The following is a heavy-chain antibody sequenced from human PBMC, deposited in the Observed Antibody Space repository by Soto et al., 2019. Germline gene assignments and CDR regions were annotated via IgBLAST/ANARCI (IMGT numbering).Heavy chain of an antibody. CDR3: ARVSNEYSGNGAFDY. Sequence: PSETLSLTCSVSGGSISGFYWIWIRQPPGKGLEWIAYIYSTGSTNYSPSLKSRATISLDMSKSQFSLQLSSVTAADTALYYCARVSNEYSGNGAFDYWGLGTLVTVS. D-gene: IGHD4-4*01. CDR2: IYSTGST. CDR1: GGSISGFY. J-gene: IGHJ4*02. V-gene: IGHV4-59*01.